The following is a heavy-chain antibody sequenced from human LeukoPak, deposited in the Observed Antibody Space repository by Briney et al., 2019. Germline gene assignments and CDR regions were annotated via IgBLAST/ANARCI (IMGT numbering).Heavy chain of an antibody. Sequence: GGSLRLSCAVSGFTFSDYAMSWVRQASGKGLECVSAIGASGGDTYYADSVRGRFTVSRDNSKNTLYLQMNSLRAEDTAVYHCAKDVGYRYGYSDYWSQGTLVTVSS. CDR1: GFTFSDYA. D-gene: IGHD5-18*01. CDR2: IGASGGDT. V-gene: IGHV3-23*01. J-gene: IGHJ4*02. CDR3: AKDVGYRYGYSDY.